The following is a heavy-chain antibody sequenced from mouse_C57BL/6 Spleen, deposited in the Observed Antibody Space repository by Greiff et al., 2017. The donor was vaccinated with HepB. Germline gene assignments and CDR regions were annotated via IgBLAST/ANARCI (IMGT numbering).Heavy chain of an antibody. J-gene: IGHJ3*01. CDR3: ASGYSNYERFAY. V-gene: IGHV2-6*01. Sequence: VKLVESGPGLVAPSQSLSITCTVSGFSLTSYGVDWVRQSPGKGLEWLGVIWGVGSTNYNSALKSRLSISKDNSKSQVFLKMNSLQTDDTAMYYWASGYSNYERFAYWGQGTLVTVSA. D-gene: IGHD2-5*01. CDR2: IWGVGST. CDR1: GFSLTSYG.